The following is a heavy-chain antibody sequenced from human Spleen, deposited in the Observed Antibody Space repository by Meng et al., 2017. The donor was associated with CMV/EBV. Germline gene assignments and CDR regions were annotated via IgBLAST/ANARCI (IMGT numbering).Heavy chain of an antibody. Sequence: GGSLRLSCAVSGFTVSTTYMSWVRQAPGKGLEWVSTIYSVGNTYYAESVKGRFTISRDNSKNTLYLQMNSLRAEDTAVYYCATNEEDIVLMVYASQHTYWGQGTLVTVSS. J-gene: IGHJ4*02. V-gene: IGHV3-66*02. D-gene: IGHD2-8*01. CDR3: ATNEEDIVLMVYASQHTY. CDR1: GFTVSTTY. CDR2: IYSVGNT.